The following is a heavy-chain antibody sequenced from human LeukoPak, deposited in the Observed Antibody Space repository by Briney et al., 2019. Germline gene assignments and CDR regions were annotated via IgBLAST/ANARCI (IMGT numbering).Heavy chain of an antibody. CDR2: IYYSGST. CDR1: GGSISSSSYY. J-gene: IGHJ4*02. D-gene: IGHD3-3*01. CDR3: AREISTYDFWSGHVPYYFDY. Sequence: SETLSLTCTVSGGSISSSSYYWGWIRQPPGKGLEWIGSIYYSGSTYYNPSLKSRVTISVDTSKNQFSLKLSSVTAADTAVYYCAREISTYDFWSGHVPYYFDYWGQGILVTVSS. V-gene: IGHV4-39*07.